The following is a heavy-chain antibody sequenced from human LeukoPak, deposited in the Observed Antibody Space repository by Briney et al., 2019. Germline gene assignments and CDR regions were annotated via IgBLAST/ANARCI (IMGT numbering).Heavy chain of an antibody. CDR3: AKDQSAGGKGSYFDY. D-gene: IGHD4-23*01. CDR2: ISGSGGST. J-gene: IGHJ4*02. Sequence: PGGSLRLSCAASGFTFSSYAMSWVRQAPGEGLEWVSAISGSGGSTYYADSVKGRFTISRDNSKNTLYLQMNSLRAEDTAVYYCAKDQSAGGKGSYFDYWGQGTLVTVSS. CDR1: GFTFSSYA. V-gene: IGHV3-23*01.